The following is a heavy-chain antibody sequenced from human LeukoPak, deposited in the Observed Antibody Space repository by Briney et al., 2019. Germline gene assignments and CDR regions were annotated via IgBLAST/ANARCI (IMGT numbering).Heavy chain of an antibody. V-gene: IGHV4-59*11. J-gene: IGHJ4*02. Sequence: SETLSLTCTVSGGSLSSHYWSWIRQPPGKGLEWIGYIYYSGSTNYNPSLKSRVTISVDTSKNQFSLKLSSVTAADTAVYYWARAVTGKTTEFDYWGQGTLVTVSS. CDR3: ARAVTGKTTEFDY. D-gene: IGHD1-20*01. CDR1: GGSLSSHY. CDR2: IYYSGST.